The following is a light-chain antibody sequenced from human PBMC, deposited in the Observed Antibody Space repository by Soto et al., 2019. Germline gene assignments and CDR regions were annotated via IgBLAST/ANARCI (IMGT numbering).Light chain of an antibody. J-gene: IGKJ1*01. V-gene: IGKV3-15*01. CDR2: GAS. CDR1: QSVTSY. Sequence: EIVLTQSPGTVSLSPVEIATLSFRASQSVTSYYLAWYQQKPGQAPRLLIYGASTRATGIPARFSGSGSGTEFTLTISSLQSEDFAVYYCQQYNDWPRTFGQGTKVDI. CDR3: QQYNDWPRT.